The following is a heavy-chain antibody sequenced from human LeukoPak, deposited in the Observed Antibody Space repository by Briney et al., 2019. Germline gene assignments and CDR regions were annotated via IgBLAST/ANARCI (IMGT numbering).Heavy chain of an antibody. J-gene: IGHJ4*02. Sequence: SETLSLTCTVSGGSISSSSYYWGWIRQPPGKGLEWIGSIYYSGSTYYNPSLKSRVTISVDTSKNQFSLKLSSVTAADTAVYYCARDLDGYKTFDYWGQGTLVTVSS. V-gene: IGHV4-39*02. CDR3: ARDLDGYKTFDY. CDR1: GGSISSSSYY. CDR2: IYYSGST. D-gene: IGHD5-24*01.